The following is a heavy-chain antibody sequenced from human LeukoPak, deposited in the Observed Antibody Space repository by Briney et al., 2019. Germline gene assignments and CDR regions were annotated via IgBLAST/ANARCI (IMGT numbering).Heavy chain of an antibody. CDR3: AKGQYSGYDSHPDY. J-gene: IGHJ4*02. Sequence: PGGSLRLSCAASGFTFHDYAMYSVRQAPGKGLQWVSGISWNGGGIGYVDSVKGRFTISRDNTKNSLFLQMNSLRVEDTAFYYCAKGQYSGYDSHPDYWGQGTLVTVSS. CDR1: GFTFHDYA. CDR2: ISWNGGGI. D-gene: IGHD5-12*01. V-gene: IGHV3-9*01.